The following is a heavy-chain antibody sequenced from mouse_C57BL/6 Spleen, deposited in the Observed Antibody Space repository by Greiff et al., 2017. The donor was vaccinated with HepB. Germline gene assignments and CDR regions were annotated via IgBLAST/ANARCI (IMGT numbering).Heavy chain of an antibody. CDR1: GYSFTGYY. CDR3: ARRVDYVYAMDY. CDR2: INPSTGGT. D-gene: IGHD2-4*01. Sequence: EVKLMESGPELVKPGASVKISCKASGYSFTGYYMNWVKQSPEKSLEWIGEINPSTGGTTYNQKFKAKATLTVDKSSSTAYMQLKSLTSEDSAVYYCARRVDYVYAMDYWGQGTSVTVSS. V-gene: IGHV1-42*01. J-gene: IGHJ4*01.